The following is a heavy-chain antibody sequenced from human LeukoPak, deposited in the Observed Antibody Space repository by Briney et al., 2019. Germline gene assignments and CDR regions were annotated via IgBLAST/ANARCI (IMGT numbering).Heavy chain of an antibody. CDR2: ISYDGSNK. CDR1: GFTFSSYG. D-gene: IGHD1-26*01. Sequence: GRSLRLSCAASGFTFSSYGMHWVRQAPGKGLEWVAVISYDGSNKYYADSVKGRFTTSRDNSKNTLYLQMNSLRAEDTAVYYCAKLGVVGASFDYWGQGTLVTVSS. J-gene: IGHJ4*02. V-gene: IGHV3-30*18. CDR3: AKLGVVGASFDY.